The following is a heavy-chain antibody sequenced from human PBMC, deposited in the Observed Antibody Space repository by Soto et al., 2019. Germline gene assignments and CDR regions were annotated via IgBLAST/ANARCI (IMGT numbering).Heavy chain of an antibody. J-gene: IGHJ4*01. CDR3: AALYASGVEF. V-gene: IGHV1-24*01. Sequence: QVQVVQSGAEVKKPGASVKVSCKISGYTLTEFALSWVRQAPGNGLEWLGGFDPEDGEAISAQNVQGRITMTADASTGTVFMELNSLRSDDTAVYYCAALYASGVEFWGQGTVVTVSS. D-gene: IGHD2-2*01. CDR1: GYTLTEFA. CDR2: FDPEDGEA.